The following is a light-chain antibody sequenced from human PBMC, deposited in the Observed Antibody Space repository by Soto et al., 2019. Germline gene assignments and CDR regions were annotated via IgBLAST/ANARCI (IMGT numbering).Light chain of an antibody. J-gene: IGKJ1*01. CDR1: QTISSW. V-gene: IGKV1-5*03. Sequence: DIQMTQSPSTPSGSVGDRVTITCRASQTISSWLAWYQQKPGKAPKLLIYKASTLKSGVPSRFSGSGSGTEFTLTISSLQPDDFATYYCQQYNNYWTFGQGTKVDIK. CDR2: KAS. CDR3: QQYNNYWT.